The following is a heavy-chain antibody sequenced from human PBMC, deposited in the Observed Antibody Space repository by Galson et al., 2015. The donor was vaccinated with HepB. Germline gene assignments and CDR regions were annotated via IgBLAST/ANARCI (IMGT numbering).Heavy chain of an antibody. CDR2: INPNSGGT. J-gene: IGHJ4*02. CDR1: GYTFTAYY. V-gene: IGHV1-2*02. Sequence: SVKVSCKASGYTFTAYYMHWVRQAPGQGLEWMGWINPNSGGTNYAQKFQGRVTMTRDTSISTAYMELSGLRSDDTAVYYCARWMATISFYFDYWGQGTLVTVSS. D-gene: IGHD5-24*01. CDR3: ARWMATISFYFDY.